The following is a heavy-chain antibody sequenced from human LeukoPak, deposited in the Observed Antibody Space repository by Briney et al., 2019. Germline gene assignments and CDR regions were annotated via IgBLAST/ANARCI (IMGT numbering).Heavy chain of an antibody. V-gene: IGHV3-21*01. CDR1: GIIFSSYS. J-gene: IGHJ4*02. D-gene: IGHD3-3*01. Sequence: GGSLRLSCAASGIIFSSYSMNWVRQAPGKGLEWVSSISSSSSYIYYADSVKGRFTISRDNAKNSLYLQMNSLRAEDTAVYYCAVTYYDFWSGYSHWGQGTLVTASS. CDR3: AVTYYDFWSGYSH. CDR2: ISSSSSYI.